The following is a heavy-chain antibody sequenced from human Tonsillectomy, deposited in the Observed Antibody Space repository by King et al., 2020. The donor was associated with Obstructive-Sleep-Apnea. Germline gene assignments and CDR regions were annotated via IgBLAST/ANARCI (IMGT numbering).Heavy chain of an antibody. Sequence: QLQESGPGLVKPSETLSLICTVSGGSISSYYWSWIRQPPGKGLEWVGYIYNSGSTNYNPSPKSQVTISVDTSKNQFSLKLSSVTAADTAMYYCARHSFGRLVLGATAFDIWGQGTMVTVSS. CDR1: GGSISSYY. CDR2: IYNSGST. CDR3: ARHSFGRLVLGATAFDI. J-gene: IGHJ3*02. V-gene: IGHV4-59*08. D-gene: IGHD1-26*01.